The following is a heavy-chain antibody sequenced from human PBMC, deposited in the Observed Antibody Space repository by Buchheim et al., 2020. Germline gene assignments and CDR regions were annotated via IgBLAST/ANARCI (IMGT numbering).Heavy chain of an antibody. CDR1: GGSISSYY. V-gene: IGHV4-59*01. D-gene: IGHD2-15*01. CDR3: ARDSRRVAGRFDP. CDR2: IYYSGST. Sequence: QVQLQESGPGLVKPSETLSLTCTVSGGSISSYYWSWIRQPPGKGLEWIGYIYYSGSTNYNPSLKSRVTISVDTSKNQFSLKLSSVTAADTAVYYCARDSRRVAGRFDPWGQGTL. J-gene: IGHJ5*02.